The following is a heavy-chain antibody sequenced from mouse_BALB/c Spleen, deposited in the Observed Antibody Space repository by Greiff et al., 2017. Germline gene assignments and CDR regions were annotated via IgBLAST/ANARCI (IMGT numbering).Heavy chain of an antibody. CDR2: IYPGDGDT. V-gene: IGHV1-87*01. CDR1: GYNFTSYW. Sequence: VKLQESGAELARPGASVKLSCKASGYNFTSYWMQWVKQRPGQGLEWIGAIYPGDGDTRYTQKFKGKATLTSDKSSSTAYMQLSSLASEDSAVYYCAREEGRAMDYWGQGTSVTVSS. CDR3: AREEGRAMDY. J-gene: IGHJ4*01.